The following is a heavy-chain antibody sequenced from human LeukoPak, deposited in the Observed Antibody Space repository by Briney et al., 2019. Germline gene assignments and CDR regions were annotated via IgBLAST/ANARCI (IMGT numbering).Heavy chain of an antibody. D-gene: IGHD1-26*01. Sequence: SETLSLTCTVSGGSISSYYWSWIRQPPGKGLEWIGYIYYSGNTNYNPSLKSRVTISVDTSKNQFSLKLASLTAADTAVYYCARRPIVGSTGFYFDPWGPGTLVTVSS. CDR1: GGSISSYY. J-gene: IGHJ5*02. V-gene: IGHV4-59*08. CDR3: ARRPIVGSTGFYFDP. CDR2: IYYSGNT.